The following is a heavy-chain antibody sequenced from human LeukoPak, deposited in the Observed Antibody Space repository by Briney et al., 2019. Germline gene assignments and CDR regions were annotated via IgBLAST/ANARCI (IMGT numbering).Heavy chain of an antibody. J-gene: IGHJ1*01. CDR1: GGTFSSYA. CDR2: IIPICGTA. CDR3: ASFPLGDIVVVPAAGAEYFQH. D-gene: IGHD2-2*01. Sequence: SVKVSCKASGGTFSSYAISWVRQAPGQGLEWVGGIIPICGTANYAQKFQGRVTITADESTSTAYMELSSLRSEDTAVYYCASFPLGDIVVVPAAGAEYFQHWGQGTLVTASS. V-gene: IGHV1-69*01.